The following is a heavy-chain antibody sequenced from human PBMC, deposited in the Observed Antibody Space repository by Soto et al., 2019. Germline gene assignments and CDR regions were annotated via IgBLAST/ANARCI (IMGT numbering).Heavy chain of an antibody. Sequence: SETLSLTCTVSGGSISSGDYYWSWIRQPPGKGLEWIGYIYYSGSTHYNPSLKSRVTISVDTSKNQFSLKLSPVTAADTAVYYCARDCSGGSCHAAFDIWGQGTMVTVSS. V-gene: IGHV4-30-4*01. CDR2: IYYSGST. CDR3: ARDCSGGSCHAAFDI. J-gene: IGHJ3*02. CDR1: GGSISSGDYY. D-gene: IGHD2-15*01.